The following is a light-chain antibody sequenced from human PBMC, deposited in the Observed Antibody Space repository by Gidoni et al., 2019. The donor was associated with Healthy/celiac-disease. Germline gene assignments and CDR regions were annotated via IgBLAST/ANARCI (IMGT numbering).Light chain of an antibody. CDR3: SSYAVTYTRV. CDR2: DVS. Sequence: QSALTQPRSVSGSPGQSVTISCTGTSSDVGGYNFLSWYQQHPGKAPKLMIYDVSKRPSGVPDRFSGSKSGNTASLTISGLQAEDEADYYCSSYAVTYTRVFGGGTKLTVL. V-gene: IGLV2-11*01. J-gene: IGLJ2*01. CDR1: SSDVGGYNF.